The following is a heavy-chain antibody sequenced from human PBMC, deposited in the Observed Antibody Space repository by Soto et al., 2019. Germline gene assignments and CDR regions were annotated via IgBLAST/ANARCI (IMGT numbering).Heavy chain of an antibody. CDR3: AREPITTGWFDP. V-gene: IGHV4-34*01. CDR2: INHSGST. Sequence: QVQLQQWGAGLLKPSETLSLTCAVYGGSFSGYYWSWIRQPPGKGLEWIGEINHSGSTSYNPSLKSRVTISVDTSKNQFSLKLSSVTAADTAVYYCAREPITTGWFDPWGKGTLVTVSS. D-gene: IGHD3-22*01. J-gene: IGHJ5*02. CDR1: GGSFSGYY.